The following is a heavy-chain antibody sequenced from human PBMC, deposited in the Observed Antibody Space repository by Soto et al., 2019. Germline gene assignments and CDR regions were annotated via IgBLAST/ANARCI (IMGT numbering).Heavy chain of an antibody. V-gene: IGHV4-59*01. CDR3: ARFFGNDVDYFDY. D-gene: IGHD1-1*01. CDR2: IYYSGST. CDR1: GGSISSYY. J-gene: IGHJ4*02. Sequence: ASETLSLTCTVSGGSISSYYWSWIRQPPGKGLEWIGYIYYSGSTNYNPSLKSRVTISVDTSKNQFSLKLSSVTAADTAVYYCARFFGNDVDYFDYWGQGTLVTVSS.